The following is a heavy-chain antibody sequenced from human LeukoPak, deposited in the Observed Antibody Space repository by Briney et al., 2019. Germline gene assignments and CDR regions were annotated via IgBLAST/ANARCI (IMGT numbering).Heavy chain of an antibody. CDR1: GFTVSSNE. V-gene: IGHV3-15*01. CDR2: IKTKTDGWTT. J-gene: IGHJ4*02. D-gene: IGHD3-3*01. Sequence: GGSLRLSCAASGFTVSSNEMSWVRQAPGKGLEWVGHIKTKTDGWTTNYAAPVKGRFTISRDDSKNMVYLQMNSLKTEDTAVYYCSTTHYNFGDLDHWGQGALVTVSS. CDR3: STTHYNFGDLDH.